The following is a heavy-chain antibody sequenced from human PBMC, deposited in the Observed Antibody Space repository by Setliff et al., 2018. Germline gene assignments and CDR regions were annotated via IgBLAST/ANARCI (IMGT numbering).Heavy chain of an antibody. J-gene: IGHJ5*02. CDR2: SEST. Sequence: SETLSLTCTVSGGSISSSSYYWGWIRQSPGKGLEWIGTSESTYNNPSFKSRLTISVDTSKNQFSLKLNSVTAADTAVYYCARVLVLGYNWFDPWGQGTLVTVSS. D-gene: IGHD3-10*01. CDR3: ARVLVLGYNWFDP. CDR1: GGSISSSSYY. V-gene: IGHV4-39*01.